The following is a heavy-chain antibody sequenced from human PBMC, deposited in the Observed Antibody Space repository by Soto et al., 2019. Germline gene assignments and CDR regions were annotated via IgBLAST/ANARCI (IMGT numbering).Heavy chain of an antibody. CDR2: ISYDGSNK. V-gene: IGHV3-30*18. Sequence: PGGSLRLSCAASGFTFSSYGMHWVRQAPGKGLEWVAVISYDGSNKYYADSVKGRFTISRDNSKNTLYLQMNSLRAEDTAVYYCAKDEVGVIDYWGQGTLVTVSS. CDR1: GFTFSSYG. D-gene: IGHD1-26*01. CDR3: AKDEVGVIDY. J-gene: IGHJ4*02.